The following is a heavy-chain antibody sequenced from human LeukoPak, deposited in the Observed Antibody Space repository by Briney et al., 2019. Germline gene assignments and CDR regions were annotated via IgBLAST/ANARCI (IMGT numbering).Heavy chain of an antibody. CDR1: GYSISSGYY. D-gene: IGHD3-22*01. J-gene: IGHJ3*02. V-gene: IGHV4-38-2*02. CDR2: IYHSGST. CDR3: ARHSSGYYGDAFDI. Sequence: SETLSLTCTVSGYSISSGYYWGWIRQPPGKGLEWIGSIYHSGSTYYNPSLKSRVTISVDTSKNQFSLKLSSVTAADTAVYYCARHSSGYYGDAFDIWGQGTMVTVSS.